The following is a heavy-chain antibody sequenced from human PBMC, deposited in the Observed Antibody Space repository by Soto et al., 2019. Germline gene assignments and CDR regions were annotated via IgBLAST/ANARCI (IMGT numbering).Heavy chain of an antibody. Sequence: SETLSLTCAVYGGSFSGYYWSWIRQPPGKGLEWIGEINHSGSTNYNPSLKSRVTISVDTSKNQFSLKLSSVTAADTAVYYCARSPLVGAPFDYWGQGTLVTVSS. V-gene: IGHV4-34*01. CDR1: GGSFSGYY. J-gene: IGHJ4*02. CDR3: ARSPLVGAPFDY. D-gene: IGHD1-26*01. CDR2: INHSGST.